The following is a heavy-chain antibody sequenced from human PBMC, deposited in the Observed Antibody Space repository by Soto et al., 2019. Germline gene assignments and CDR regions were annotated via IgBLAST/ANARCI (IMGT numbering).Heavy chain of an antibody. V-gene: IGHV3-66*01. CDR3: ARDGDVYRRDAFDV. Sequence: LRLSCAASGFTFSSYWMDWVRQVPGKGLMWVSIIYNNDGTNYADSVKGRFTISRDKSENTLYLQMNSLRVEDTAVYYCARDGDVYRRDAFDVWGQGTTVTVSS. CDR1: GFTFSSYW. J-gene: IGHJ3*01. CDR2: IYNNDGT. D-gene: IGHD4-4*01.